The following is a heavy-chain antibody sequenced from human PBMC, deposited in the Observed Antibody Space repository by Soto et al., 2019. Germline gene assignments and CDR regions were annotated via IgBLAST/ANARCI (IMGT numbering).Heavy chain of an antibody. V-gene: IGHV1-2*02. D-gene: IGHD5-18*01. CDR2: INPNSGDT. J-gene: IGHJ5*02. Sequence: GASVKVDCTASGYTFTGYYMHWVRQAPGQGLEWMGWINPNSGDTNYAQKFQGRVTMTRDTSISTAYMELRSLRSDDAAVYYCASRYNYGRPLRQGTLVSV. CDR1: GYTFTGYY. CDR3: ASRYNYGRP.